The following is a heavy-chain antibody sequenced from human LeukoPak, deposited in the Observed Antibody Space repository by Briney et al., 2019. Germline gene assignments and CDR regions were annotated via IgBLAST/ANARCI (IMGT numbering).Heavy chain of an antibody. V-gene: IGHV4-59*01. J-gene: IGHJ4*02. D-gene: IGHD3-10*01. CDR1: GGSISSYY. CDR3: ARQSIRGSSLSYFDY. CDR2: IYDSGST. Sequence: SETLSLTCTVSGGSISSYYWSWIRQPPGKGLEWIGNIYDSGSTNYNPSLKSRLTISVDTSKNQCSLKLSSVIAADTAVYYCARQSIRGSSLSYFDYWGQGTLVNVSS.